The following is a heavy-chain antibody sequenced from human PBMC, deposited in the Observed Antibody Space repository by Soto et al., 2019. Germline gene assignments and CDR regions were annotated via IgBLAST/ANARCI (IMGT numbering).Heavy chain of an antibody. J-gene: IGHJ5*02. Sequence: ESGPTLVNPTQTLTLTCTFSGFSLSTSGVGVGWIRQPPGKALEWLALIYWDDDKRYSPSLKSRLTITKDTSKNKVVLTMTNMETVDTATYYCAHQATMVRGVIIPNWFDPWGQGTLVTVSS. CDR3: AHQATMVRGVIIPNWFDP. CDR2: IYWDDDK. V-gene: IGHV2-5*02. D-gene: IGHD3-10*01. CDR1: GFSLSTSGVG.